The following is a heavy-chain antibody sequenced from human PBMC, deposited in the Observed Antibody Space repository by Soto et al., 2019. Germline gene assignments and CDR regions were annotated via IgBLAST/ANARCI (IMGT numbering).Heavy chain of an antibody. Sequence: QVQLVQSGAEMKEPGSSVKVSCKTSGGTFSSSAISWLRQAPGQGLEWMGGIIPLFRTPDYAQKFQGRVTIAAHESTSTAYMGLSSVRSEDTAVHCCARDNDRLQLRGNYYYMLDVWGQEPRITVSS. D-gene: IGHD5-12*01. V-gene: IGHV1-69*12. CDR1: GGTFSSSA. CDR3: ARDNDRLQLRGNYYYMLDV. CDR2: IIPLFRTP. J-gene: IGHJ6*02.